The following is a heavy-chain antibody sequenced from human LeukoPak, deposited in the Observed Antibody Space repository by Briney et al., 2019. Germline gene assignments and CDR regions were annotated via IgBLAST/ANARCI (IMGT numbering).Heavy chain of an antibody. J-gene: IGHJ4*02. Sequence: SETLSLTCAVYGGSFSGYYWSWIRQPPGKGLEWIGEINHSGSTNYNPSLKSRVTISVDTSKNQFSLKLSSVTAADTAVYYCARRWLRFLYFDYWGQGTLVTVSS. D-gene: IGHD5-12*01. CDR1: GGSFSGYY. CDR2: INHSGST. V-gene: IGHV4-34*01. CDR3: ARRWLRFLYFDY.